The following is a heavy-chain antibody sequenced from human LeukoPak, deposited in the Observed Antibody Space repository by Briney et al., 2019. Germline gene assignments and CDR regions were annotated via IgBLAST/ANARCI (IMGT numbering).Heavy chain of an antibody. J-gene: IGHJ4*02. D-gene: IGHD2-2*01. Sequence: SVKVSCKASGGTFSSYTISWVRQAPGQGLEWVGRIIPILGIANYAQKFQGRVTITADKSTSTAYMELSSLRSEDTAVYYCARELVPAAPYYFDYWGQGTLVTVSS. CDR2: IIPILGIA. CDR3: ARELVPAAPYYFDY. V-gene: IGHV1-69*04. CDR1: GGTFSSYT.